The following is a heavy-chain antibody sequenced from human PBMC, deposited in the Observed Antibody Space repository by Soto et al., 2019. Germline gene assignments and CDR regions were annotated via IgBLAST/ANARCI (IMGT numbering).Heavy chain of an antibody. V-gene: IGHV1-8*01. CDR1: GYTFTSYD. D-gene: IGHD3-3*01. CDR3: STDTLFGAVIRPFEY. Sequence: ASVKVSCKASGYTFTSYDINWVRQATGQGLEWMGWMNPDSGNTGYAQKFQGRVTMTSNTSINTAYMELSSLRSEDTAVYYCSTDTLFGAVIRPFEYWGHGTLVTVSS. J-gene: IGHJ4*01. CDR2: MNPDSGNT.